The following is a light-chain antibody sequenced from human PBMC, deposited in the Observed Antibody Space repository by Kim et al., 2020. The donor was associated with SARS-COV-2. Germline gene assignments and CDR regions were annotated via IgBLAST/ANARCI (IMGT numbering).Light chain of an antibody. Sequence: SSELTQDPAVSVALGQTVRITCQGDSLRSYYASWYQQKPGQAPVLVIYGKNNRPSGIPDRFSGSSSGNPASLTITGAQAEDEADYYCNSRDSSGNPHVVF. CDR3: NSRDSSGNPHVV. V-gene: IGLV3-19*01. CDR1: SLRSYY. J-gene: IGLJ2*01. CDR2: GKN.